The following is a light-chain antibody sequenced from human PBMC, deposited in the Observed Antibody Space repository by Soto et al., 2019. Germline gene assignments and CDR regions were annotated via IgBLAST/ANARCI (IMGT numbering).Light chain of an antibody. V-gene: IGKV3-15*01. J-gene: IGKJ1*01. Sequence: EIVMTQSPATLSVSPGERATLSCRASQTIGSNLAWYQQKPGQPPRLLIYDASTRATDIPARFTGSGSGTEFTLSISSLQSEVFAVYYCQQYNNWPPTWTFGQGTKVYIK. CDR2: DAS. CDR1: QTIGSN. CDR3: QQYNNWPPTWT.